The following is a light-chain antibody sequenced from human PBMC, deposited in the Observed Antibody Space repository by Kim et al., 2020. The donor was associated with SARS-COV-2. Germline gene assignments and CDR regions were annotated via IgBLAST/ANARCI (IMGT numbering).Light chain of an antibody. J-gene: IGLJ3*02. Sequence: SELTQDPAVSVALGQTVRITCQGYSLRSYYASWYQQKPRQAPVLVLYGRNNRPSGIPDRSSGSSSGNTASLTITGAQAEDEADYYCNSRDSGFGGGTQMT. CDR3: NSRDSG. V-gene: IGLV3-19*01. CDR2: GRN. CDR1: SLRSYY.